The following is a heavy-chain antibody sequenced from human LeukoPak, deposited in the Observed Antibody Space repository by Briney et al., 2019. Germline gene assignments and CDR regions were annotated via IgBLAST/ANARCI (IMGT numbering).Heavy chain of an antibody. CDR3: ARYSSTFGWFDP. D-gene: IGHD6-13*01. J-gene: IGHJ5*02. CDR2: IYYSGTT. V-gene: IGHV4-39*01. Sequence: SETLSLTCTVSGGSISSSNYYWGWIRQPPGKGLEWIGTIYYSGTTYYSPSLQRRVTISVDTSKNQFSLKLSSVTAADTAVYYCARYSSTFGWFDPWGQGTLVTVSS. CDR1: GGSISSSNYY.